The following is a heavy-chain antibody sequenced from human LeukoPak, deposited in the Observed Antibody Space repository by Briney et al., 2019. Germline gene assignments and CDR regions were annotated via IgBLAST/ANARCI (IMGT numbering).Heavy chain of an antibody. CDR1: GFTFSSYA. CDR3: ARGRPVDV. CDR2: ISYDGSNK. V-gene: IGHV3-30-3*01. J-gene: IGHJ6*04. Sequence: GRSLRLSCAASGFTFSSYAMHWVRQAPGKGLEWVAVISYDGSNKYYADSVKGRFTISRDNAKNTLYLQMNSLRAEDTAVYYCARGRPVDVWGKGTTVTVSS.